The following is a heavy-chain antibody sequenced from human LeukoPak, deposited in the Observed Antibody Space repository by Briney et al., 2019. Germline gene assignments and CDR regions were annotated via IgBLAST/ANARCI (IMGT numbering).Heavy chain of an antibody. CDR2: ISGSGGST. Sequence: GGSLRLSCAASGFTFSSYAMSWVRQAPGKGLEWVSAISGSGGSTYYADSVKGRFTISRDNSENTLYLQMNSLRAEDTAVYYCAKGGDCSGGSCYGYWGQGTLATVSS. J-gene: IGHJ4*02. CDR1: GFTFSSYA. CDR3: AKGGDCSGGSCYGY. D-gene: IGHD2-15*01. V-gene: IGHV3-23*01.